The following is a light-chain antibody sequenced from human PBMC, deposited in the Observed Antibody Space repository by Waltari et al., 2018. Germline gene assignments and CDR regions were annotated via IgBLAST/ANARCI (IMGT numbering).Light chain of an antibody. CDR2: DVR. Sequence: QSALTQPASVSGSPGQSITISCTGPSNDIGGYNTVSWYQQHPGRAPKLLIHDVRGRPSGVSDRFSGFKSCNTASLTSSGLQTDDEADYYCSSYTSAGTLGVVFGGGTRLTVL. CDR1: SNDIGGYNT. V-gene: IGLV2-14*03. J-gene: IGLJ2*01. CDR3: SSYTSAGTLGVV.